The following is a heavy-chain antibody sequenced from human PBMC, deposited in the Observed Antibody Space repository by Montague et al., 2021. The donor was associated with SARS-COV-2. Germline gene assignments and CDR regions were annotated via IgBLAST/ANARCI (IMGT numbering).Heavy chain of an antibody. V-gene: IGHV3-30*01. J-gene: IGHJ6*02. CDR3: AREGYNWNDAVYYYYGMDV. Sequence: SLRLSCAASGFTFSSYAMHLVRQAPGKGLAWVAVISYDGSTKYYAYSLKGRFTISRDNSKNTLYLQMNSLRAEDTAVYYCAREGYNWNDAVYYYYGMDVWGQGTTVTVSS. D-gene: IGHD1-20*01. CDR2: ISYDGSTK. CDR1: GFTFSSYA.